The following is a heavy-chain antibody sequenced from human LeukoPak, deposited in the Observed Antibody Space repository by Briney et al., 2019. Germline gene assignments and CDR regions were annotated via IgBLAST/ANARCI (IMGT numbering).Heavy chain of an antibody. D-gene: IGHD6-6*01. Sequence: PSETLSLTCTVSGYSISSTYYWGWIRQPPGKGLEWVGSVFHSGNTYYNPSLKSRLTISADTSKNQFSLTLTSVAAADTAVYYCARDRSVGVLPAPPFDFWGQGTLVTVSS. CDR3: ARDRSVGVLPAPPFDF. J-gene: IGHJ4*02. CDR2: VFHSGNT. V-gene: IGHV4-38-2*02. CDR1: GYSISSTYY.